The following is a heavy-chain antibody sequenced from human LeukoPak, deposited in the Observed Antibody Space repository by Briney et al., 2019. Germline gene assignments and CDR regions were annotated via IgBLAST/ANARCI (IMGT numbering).Heavy chain of an antibody. CDR1: GFTFSSYS. J-gene: IGHJ4*02. Sequence: GGPLRLSGAASGFTFSSYSMNWVRQAPGKGLEWVSYISSSSSTKYYADSVKGRFTISRDNAKNTLYLQMNSLRADDTAVYYGAKSFIEDYYDSSGTFDYWGQGTLVTVSS. CDR3: AKSFIEDYYDSSGTFDY. V-gene: IGHV3-48*01. CDR2: ISSSSSTK. D-gene: IGHD3-22*01.